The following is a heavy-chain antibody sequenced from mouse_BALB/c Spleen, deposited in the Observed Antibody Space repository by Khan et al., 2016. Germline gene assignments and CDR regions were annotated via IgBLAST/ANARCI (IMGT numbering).Heavy chain of an antibody. V-gene: IGHV3-1*02. J-gene: IGHJ2*01. CDR3: ATSSSGYWYYFDY. CDR2: IYYSGST. D-gene: IGHD3-1*01. CDR1: GYSITSHYS. Sequence: EVQLVESGPDLVKPFQSLSLTCTVTGYSITSHYSWHWIRHFPGNKLEWMGYIYYSGSTNYNPSLKSRISITRDTSKNWFFLQLNSVTTEDTATYYCATSSSGYWYYFDYWGQGTTLTVSS.